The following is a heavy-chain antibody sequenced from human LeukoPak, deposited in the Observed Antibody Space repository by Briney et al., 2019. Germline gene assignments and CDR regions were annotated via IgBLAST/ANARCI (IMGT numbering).Heavy chain of an antibody. Sequence: GGPVRLSCAASGFTFNNYLMTRASQAPGKGLEWVSTISGSDGSTYYAHFVKRLFPIHRDNSRNTLYLQKHSLRADDASVYYCARYCRGGSCYLGLDYWGQGTLVTVSS. D-gene: IGHD2-15*01. J-gene: IGHJ4*02. CDR2: ISGSDGST. CDR3: ARYCRGGSCYLGLDY. CDR1: GFTFNNYL. V-gene: IGHV3-23*01.